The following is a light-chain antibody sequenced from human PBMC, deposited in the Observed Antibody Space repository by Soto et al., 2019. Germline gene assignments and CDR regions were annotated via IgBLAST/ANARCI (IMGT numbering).Light chain of an antibody. CDR3: QQSYSSPRT. Sequence: IQLTQSPSSLSASVGNRFTVTCRASQGIGTYLVWYQQKSGKAPTVLIYASSTLQTGVPSRFSGSGSGTDFSLTISSLQPEDFATYYCQQSYSSPRTFGQGTKVDIK. CDR1: QGIGTY. CDR2: ASS. V-gene: IGKV1-9*01. J-gene: IGKJ1*01.